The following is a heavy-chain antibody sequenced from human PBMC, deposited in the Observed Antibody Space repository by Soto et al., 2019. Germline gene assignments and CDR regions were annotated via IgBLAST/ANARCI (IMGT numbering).Heavy chain of an antibody. J-gene: IGHJ4*02. CDR3: ARGPTPPYCSGGSCYARFDY. Sequence: QMQLVQSGAEVKKPGSSVKVSCKASGGTFSSYAISWVRQAPGQGLEWMGGIIPIFGTANYAQKFQGRVTITADESTSTAYMELSSLRSEDTAVYYCARGPTPPYCSGGSCYARFDYWGQGTLVTVSS. D-gene: IGHD2-15*01. CDR2: IIPIFGTA. CDR1: GGTFSSYA. V-gene: IGHV1-69*01.